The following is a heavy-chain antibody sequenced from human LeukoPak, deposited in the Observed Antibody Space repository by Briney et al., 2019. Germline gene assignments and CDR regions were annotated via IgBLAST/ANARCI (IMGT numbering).Heavy chain of an antibody. V-gene: IGHV4-59*01. D-gene: IGHD3-22*01. Sequence: ASETLSLTCTVSGGSISTYYWSWIRQPPGKGLEWIGYIYYSGSTNYNPSLKSRVTISVDTSKNQSSLKLSSVTAADTAVYYCARGGYYYDSSAYLCYFDYWGQGTLVTVSS. CDR1: GGSISTYY. CDR3: ARGGYYYDSSAYLCYFDY. J-gene: IGHJ4*02. CDR2: IYYSGST.